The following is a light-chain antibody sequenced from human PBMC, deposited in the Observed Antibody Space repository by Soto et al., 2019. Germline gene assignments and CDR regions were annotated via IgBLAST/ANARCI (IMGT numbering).Light chain of an antibody. Sequence: DIQMTQSPSSVSESVGDRVLITCRASQGIRSWLAWYQQKPGKAPKLLIYSASTLQTGVPSRFSGSGSGTDFTLTSSSLQPEDFATYYCQQAYSLPVNIGQGTRLEIK. CDR3: QQAYSLPVN. J-gene: IGKJ5*01. CDR1: QGIRSW. CDR2: SAS. V-gene: IGKV1D-12*01.